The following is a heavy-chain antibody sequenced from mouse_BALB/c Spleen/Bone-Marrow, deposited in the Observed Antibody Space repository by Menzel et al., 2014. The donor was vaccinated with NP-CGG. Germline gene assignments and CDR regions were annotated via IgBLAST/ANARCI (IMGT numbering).Heavy chain of an antibody. Sequence: EVKLMKSGGGLVQPGGSLKLSCAASGFTFSSYTMSWIRQTPEKRLEWVAYISDGGGRAYYPDTVKGRFTISRDNAKNTLYLQMSSLKSEDTAMYYCARQLDSSGSVLDYWGQGTTLTVSS. CDR3: ARQLDSSGSVLDY. V-gene: IGHV5-12-2*01. J-gene: IGHJ2*01. D-gene: IGHD3-2*01. CDR1: GFTFSSYT. CDR2: ISDGGGRA.